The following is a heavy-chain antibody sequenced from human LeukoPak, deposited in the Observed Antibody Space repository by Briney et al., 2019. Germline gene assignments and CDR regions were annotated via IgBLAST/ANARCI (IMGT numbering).Heavy chain of an antibody. V-gene: IGHV3-20*04. J-gene: IGHJ4*02. CDR1: GFTFDDYG. CDR3: AGEGGGGSGTN. Sequence: GGSLRLSCAASGFTFDDYGMSWVRQAPGKGLEWVSGINWNGGSTGYADSVQGRFTISRDNAKNSLCLQMNSLRAEDTALYYCAGEGGGGSGTNWGQGTLVTVSS. CDR2: INWNGGST. D-gene: IGHD3-10*01.